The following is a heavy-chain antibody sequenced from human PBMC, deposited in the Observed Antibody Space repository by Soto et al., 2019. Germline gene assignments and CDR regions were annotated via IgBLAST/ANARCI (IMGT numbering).Heavy chain of an antibody. V-gene: IGHV6-1*01. CDR3: ARGEPRFYYYGMDV. Sequence: SQTLSLTCVISGDSVSSNSAAWNWIRQSPSRGLEWLGRTYYRSKWYNDYAVSVKSRITISPDTSKNQFSLQLNSVTPEDTAVYYCARGEPRFYYYGMDVWGQGTTVTVSS. J-gene: IGHJ6*02. CDR2: TYYRSKWYN. CDR1: GDSVSSNSAA. D-gene: IGHD1-1*01.